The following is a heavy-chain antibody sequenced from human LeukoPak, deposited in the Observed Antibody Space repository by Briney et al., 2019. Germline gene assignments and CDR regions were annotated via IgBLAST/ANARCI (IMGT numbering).Heavy chain of an antibody. Sequence: SETLSLTCTVSGDTISNGGYHWTCMPQHPGQGLEWSVYIHYSGNTDSAPSLRSRLTISIDTSKNQFSLRLDSVTVADTAVYYCARDFTKTASPDAFDVWGHGTLVAVSS. CDR3: ARDFTKTASPDAFDV. J-gene: IGHJ3*01. CDR2: IHYSGNT. D-gene: IGHD2-21*02. V-gene: IGHV4-31*03. CDR1: GDTISNGGYH.